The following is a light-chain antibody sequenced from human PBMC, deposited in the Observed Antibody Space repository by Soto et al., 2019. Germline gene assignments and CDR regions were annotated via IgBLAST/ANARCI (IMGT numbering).Light chain of an antibody. V-gene: IGKV1-33*01. CDR2: EAS. Sequence: DIQMTQSPSSLSAAVGDSVTITCQASHDIVNYLNWYQHRPGKAPKLLIYEASNLETGVPSRFRGSGSGTDYTLTISSLQPEDVGTYYCQHYDDVWATFGGGTKVEIK. CDR3: QHYDDVWAT. J-gene: IGKJ4*01. CDR1: HDIVNY.